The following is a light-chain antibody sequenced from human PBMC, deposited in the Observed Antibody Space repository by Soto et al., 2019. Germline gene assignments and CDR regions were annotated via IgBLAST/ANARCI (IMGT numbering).Light chain of an antibody. CDR1: QNVANNY. Sequence: EIVLTQSPGTLSLSPGERATLSCRASQNVANNYLAWFRQKPGQTPRLPIYGASSRAAGIPDRFSGSGSGTDFTLTISRLEPEDFAVFCCQQYGTPPWTFGQGTKVDIK. J-gene: IGKJ1*01. CDR2: GAS. V-gene: IGKV3-20*01. CDR3: QQYGTPPWT.